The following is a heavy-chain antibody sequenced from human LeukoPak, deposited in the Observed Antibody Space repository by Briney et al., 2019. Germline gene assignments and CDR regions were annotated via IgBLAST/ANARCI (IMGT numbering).Heavy chain of an antibody. D-gene: IGHD6-19*01. CDR2: ILEEGGFP. Sequence: GGSLRLSCAASGFTFGNYIMHWVRQVPGEGLDWVAVILEEGGFPYYADSGKGRFTISRDNAKNTLYLQMNSLRAEDTAVYYCARVTAVAGTSVGVDAWGQGILVTVS. V-gene: IGHV3-30*04. J-gene: IGHJ4*02. CDR1: GFTFGNYI. CDR3: ARVTAVAGTSVGVDA.